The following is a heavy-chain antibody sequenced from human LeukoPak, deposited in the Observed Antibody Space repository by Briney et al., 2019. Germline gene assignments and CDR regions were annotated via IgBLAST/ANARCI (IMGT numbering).Heavy chain of an antibody. J-gene: IGHJ4*02. CDR2: ILYDGSNK. Sequence: GGSLRLSCAASGFIFNNYGMHWVRQAPGKGLEWVAFILYDGSNKYYADSVKGRFTISRDNSKNTLYLQMNSPRAEDTAVYYCAKDRPPKWLVPVYFDYWGQGTLVTVPS. V-gene: IGHV3-30*02. CDR1: GFIFNNYG. CDR3: AKDRPPKWLVPVYFDY. D-gene: IGHD6-19*01.